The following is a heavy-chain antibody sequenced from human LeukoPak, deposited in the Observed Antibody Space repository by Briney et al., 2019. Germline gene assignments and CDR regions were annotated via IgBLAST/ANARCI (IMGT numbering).Heavy chain of an antibody. Sequence: GGSLRLSCAASGFTFSSYAMSWVRQAPGKGLEWVSAISGSGPSTYYADSVKGRFTISRDNSKNTLYLQMNSLRAEDTAVYYCAKAGYCSGGSCKGSFDYWGQGTLVTVSS. J-gene: IGHJ4*02. V-gene: IGHV3-23*01. CDR2: ISGSGPST. CDR3: AKAGYCSGGSCKGSFDY. D-gene: IGHD2-15*01. CDR1: GFTFSSYA.